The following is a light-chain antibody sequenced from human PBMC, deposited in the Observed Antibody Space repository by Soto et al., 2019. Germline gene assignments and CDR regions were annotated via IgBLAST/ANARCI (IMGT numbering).Light chain of an antibody. CDR2: AAS. V-gene: IGKV1-39*01. CDR3: QQSYITPWT. J-gene: IGKJ1*01. Sequence: DIEMTQSPSSLSASVGDSVTITCRASQSISNFLTWYRKSPGRAPELLIYAASTLQSGVPSRFSGSGSGTDFTLTIRSLQPEDFATYYCQQSYITPWTFGQGTKVEIK. CDR1: QSISNF.